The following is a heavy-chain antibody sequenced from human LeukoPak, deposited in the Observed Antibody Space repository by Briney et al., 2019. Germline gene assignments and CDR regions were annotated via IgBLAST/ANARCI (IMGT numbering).Heavy chain of an antibody. J-gene: IGHJ3*02. V-gene: IGHV4-31*11. CDR3: ARGHYYGSGRQQGCAFDI. CDR2: IYYSGST. D-gene: IGHD3-10*01. Sequence: SETLSLTCAVSGGSISSGGYSWSWIRQHPGKGLEWIGYIYYSGSTYYNPSLKSRVTISVDTSKNQFSLKLSSVTAADTAVYYCARGHYYGSGRQQGCAFDIWGQGTMVTVSS. CDR1: GGSISSGGYS.